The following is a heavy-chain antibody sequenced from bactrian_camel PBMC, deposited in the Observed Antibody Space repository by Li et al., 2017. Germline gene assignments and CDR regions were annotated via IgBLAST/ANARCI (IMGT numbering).Heavy chain of an antibody. Sequence: QLVESGGGLVQPGGSLRLSCAASGFTFSSVWMNWVRQAPGKGLEWVSTITSGGDTTYYADSVKGRFTISRDNAKNTLNLQMNNLKPEDTGMYVCAAGGCAGPYLDLGTFGYWGQGTQVTVS. CDR1: GFTFSSVW. CDR2: ITSGGDTT. J-gene: IGHJ6*01. D-gene: IGHD6*01. V-gene: IGHV3S25*01. CDR3: AAGGCAGPYLDLGTFGY.